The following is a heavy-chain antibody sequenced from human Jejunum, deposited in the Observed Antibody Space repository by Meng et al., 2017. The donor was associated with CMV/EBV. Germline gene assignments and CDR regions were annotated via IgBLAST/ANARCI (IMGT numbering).Heavy chain of an antibody. Sequence: YCIHRVSQTAGKGLEWVAFIRYDGSSNYYEDSVKGRFTISRDNSENTLYLQMNSLRAEDTAIYYCAKSPRYCSSTTCYEGGYFDYWGQGTLVTVSS. CDR3: AKSPRYCSSTTCYEGGYFDY. V-gene: IGHV3-30*02. CDR2: IRYDGSSN. J-gene: IGHJ4*02. CDR1: YC. D-gene: IGHD2-2*01.